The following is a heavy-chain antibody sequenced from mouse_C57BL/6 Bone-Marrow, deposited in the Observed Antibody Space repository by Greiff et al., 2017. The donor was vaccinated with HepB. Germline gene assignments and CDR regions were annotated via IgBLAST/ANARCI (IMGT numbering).Heavy chain of an antibody. D-gene: IGHD2-4*01. CDR1: GYSFTSYY. CDR2: IYPGSGNT. J-gene: IGHJ4*01. Sequence: QVHVKQSGPELVKPGASVKISCKASGYSFTSYYIHWVKQRPGQGLEWIGWIYPGSGNTKYNEKFKGKATLTADTSSSTAYMQLSSLTSEDSAVYYCARSDYGGYYYAMDYWGQGTSVTVSS. V-gene: IGHV1-66*01. CDR3: ARSDYGGYYYAMDY.